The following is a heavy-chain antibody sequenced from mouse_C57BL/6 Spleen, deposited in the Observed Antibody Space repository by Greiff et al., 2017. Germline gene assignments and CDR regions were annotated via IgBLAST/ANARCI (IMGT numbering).Heavy chain of an antibody. J-gene: IGHJ2*01. CDR1: GYTFTSYW. CDR3: ARERAYFDY. V-gene: IGHV1-59*01. Sequence: VQLQQSGAELVRPGTSVKLSCKASGYTFTSYWMHWVKQRPGQGLEWIGVIDPSDSYTNYNQKFKGKATLTVDTSSSTAYMQLSSLTSEDSAVYYCARERAYFDYWGQGTTLTVSS. CDR2: IDPSDSYT. D-gene: IGHD3-3*01.